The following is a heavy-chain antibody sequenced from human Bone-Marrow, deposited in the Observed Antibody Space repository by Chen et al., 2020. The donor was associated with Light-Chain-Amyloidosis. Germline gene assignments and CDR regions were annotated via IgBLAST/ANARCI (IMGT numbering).Heavy chain of an antibody. J-gene: IGHJ6*02. CDR2: MSYDGTNK. V-gene: IGHV3-30*18. Sequence: VQLVESGGGVVQPVRSLSIACAAAGFSCSNSVMHWVRQAPGKGLEWVAVMSYDGTNKYYADSVKGRFTISRDNSKNTLYLQMDSLRVDDTAVYFCAKVIIPAASLFYYGMDVWGQGTTVTVSS. CDR1: GFSCSNSV. D-gene: IGHD2-2*01. CDR3: AKVIIPAASLFYYGMDV.